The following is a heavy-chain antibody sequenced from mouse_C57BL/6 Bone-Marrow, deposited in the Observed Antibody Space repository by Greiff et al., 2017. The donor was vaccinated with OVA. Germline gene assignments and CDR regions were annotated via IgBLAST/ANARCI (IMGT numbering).Heavy chain of an antibody. CDR1: GYTFTDYN. D-gene: IGHD2-3*01. J-gene: IGHJ1*03. CDR3: ARGLLRGWYFDV. V-gene: IGHV1-22*01. CDR2: INPNNGGT. Sequence: VQLKQSGAELMKPGASVKMSCKASGYTFTDYNMHWVKQSHGKSLEWIGYINPNNGGTSYNQKFKGKATLTVNKSSSTAYMELRSLTSEDSAVYYCARGLLRGWYFDVWGTGTTVTVSS.